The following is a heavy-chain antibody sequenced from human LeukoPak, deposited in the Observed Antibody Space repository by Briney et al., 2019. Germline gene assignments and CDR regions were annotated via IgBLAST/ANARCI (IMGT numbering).Heavy chain of an antibody. Sequence: SETLSLTCTVSGGSISSYYWSWIRQPAGKGLEWIGRIYTSGSTNYNPSLKSRVTMSVDTSKNQFSLKLSSVTAADTAVYYCARGPNAFYYYYYGMDVWGQGTTVTVSS. CDR3: ARGPNAFYYYYYGMDV. D-gene: IGHD3-3*02. CDR2: IYTSGST. V-gene: IGHV4-4*07. CDR1: GGSISSYY. J-gene: IGHJ6*02.